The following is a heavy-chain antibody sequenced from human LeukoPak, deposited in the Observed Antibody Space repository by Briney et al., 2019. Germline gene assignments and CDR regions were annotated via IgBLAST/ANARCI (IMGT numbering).Heavy chain of an antibody. J-gene: IGHJ5*02. CDR1: GFTFSSFG. V-gene: IGHV3-21*05. CDR3: AKTLVASPGNTGGP. CDR2: IGGSGADT. D-gene: IGHD6-6*01. Sequence: GRSLRLSCAASGFTFSSFGLHWVRQAPGKGLEWLSYIGGSGADTNYADSVKGRFTTSRDNAKSSLYLQMNSLRAEDTAVYYCAKTLVASPGNTGGPWGQGTLVTVSS.